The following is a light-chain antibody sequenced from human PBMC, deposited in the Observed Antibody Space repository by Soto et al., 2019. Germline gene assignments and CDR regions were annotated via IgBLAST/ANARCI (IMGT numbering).Light chain of an antibody. CDR1: QGIKSW. CDR2: TAS. CDR3: LQAESFPLT. J-gene: IGKJ4*01. Sequence: DIQMTQSPSSVSASGGDRVTITCRASQGIKSWLAWDQQKPGKAPKLLIYTASRWHTGVPSRFSGSRSGTDFTLTISSLQPEDIATYYWLQAESFPLTFCGGTKVEIK. V-gene: IGKV1D-12*01.